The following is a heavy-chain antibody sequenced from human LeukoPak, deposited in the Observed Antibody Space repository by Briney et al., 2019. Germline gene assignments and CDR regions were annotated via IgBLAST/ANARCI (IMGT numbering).Heavy chain of an antibody. J-gene: IGHJ5*02. CDR1: GGSISSYY. CDR3: ARDPRYSSSSSGNWFDP. D-gene: IGHD6-6*01. V-gene: IGHV4-4*07. CDR2: IYTSGST. Sequence: SETLSLTCTVSGGSISSYYWSRIRQPAGKGLEWIGRIYTSGSTNYNPSLKSQVTMSADTSKNQFSLKLSSVTAADTAVYYCARDPRYSSSSSGNWFDPWGQGTLVTVSS.